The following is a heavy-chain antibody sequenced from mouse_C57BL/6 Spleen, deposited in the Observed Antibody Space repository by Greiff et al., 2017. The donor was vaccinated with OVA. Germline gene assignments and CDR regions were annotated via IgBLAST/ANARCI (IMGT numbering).Heavy chain of an antibody. J-gene: IGHJ2*01. CDR1: GFTFSDYY. Sequence: EVMLVESGGGLVQPGGSLKLSCAASGFTFSDYYMYWVRQTPEKRLEWVAYISNGGGSTYYPDTVKGRFTISRDNAKNTLYLQMSRLKSEDTAMYYCARHGGNYSFDYWGQGTTLTVSS. CDR3: ARHGGNYSFDY. D-gene: IGHD2-1*01. V-gene: IGHV5-12*01. CDR2: ISNGGGST.